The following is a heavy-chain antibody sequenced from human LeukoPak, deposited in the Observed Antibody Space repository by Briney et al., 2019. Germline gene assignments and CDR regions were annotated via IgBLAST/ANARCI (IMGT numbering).Heavy chain of an antibody. CDR1: GGTFSSYA. D-gene: IGHD6-13*01. Sequence: SVKVSCKASGGTFSSYAISWVRQAPGQGLGWMGGINPIFGTANYAQKFQGRVTITADESTSTAYMELSSLRSEDTAVYYCARDRLSARDRDAAADNYYYGMDVWGQGTTVTVSS. CDR2: INPIFGTA. V-gene: IGHV1-69*01. J-gene: IGHJ6*02. CDR3: ARDRLSARDRDAAADNYYYGMDV.